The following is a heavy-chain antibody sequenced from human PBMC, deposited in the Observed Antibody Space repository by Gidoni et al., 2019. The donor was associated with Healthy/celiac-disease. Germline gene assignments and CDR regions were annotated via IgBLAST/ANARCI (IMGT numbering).Heavy chain of an antibody. CDR1: GFTFSSYG. J-gene: IGHJ4*02. CDR3: AKDLWFGELLLDY. D-gene: IGHD3-10*01. V-gene: IGHV3-30*18. Sequence: QVQLVESGGGVVQPGRSLRLSCAASGFTFSSYGMHWVRQAPGKGLEWVAVISYDGSNKYYADSVKGRFTISRNNSKNTLYLQMNSLRAEDTAVYYCAKDLWFGELLLDYWGQGTLVTVSS. CDR2: ISYDGSNK.